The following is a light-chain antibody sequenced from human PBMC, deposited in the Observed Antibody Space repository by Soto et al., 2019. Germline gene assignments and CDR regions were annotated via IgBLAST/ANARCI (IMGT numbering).Light chain of an antibody. CDR2: DVS. Sequence: QSALTQPASVSGSPGQSITISCTETSSDVGGYNYVSWYQQHPGKAPKLMIYDVSNRPSGVSNRFSGSKSGNTASLTISGLQAEDEADYDCSSSTSSSTYVVFGGGTKLTVL. CDR1: SSDVGGYNY. J-gene: IGLJ2*01. V-gene: IGLV2-14*01. CDR3: SSSTSSSTYVV.